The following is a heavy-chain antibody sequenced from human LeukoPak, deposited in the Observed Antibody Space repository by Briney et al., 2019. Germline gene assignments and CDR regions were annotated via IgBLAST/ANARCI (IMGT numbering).Heavy chain of an antibody. D-gene: IGHD3-9*01. CDR1: GFTVSSNY. Sequence: PGGSLRLSCAASGFTVSSNYMSWVRQAPGKGLEWVSVIYSGGSTYYADSVKGRFTISRDNSKNTLYLQMNSLRAEDTAVYYCARDPYRSPGLRYYDILTGYSYYGMDVWGQGTTVTVSS. J-gene: IGHJ6*02. CDR3: ARDPYRSPGLRYYDILTGYSYYGMDV. CDR2: IYSGGST. V-gene: IGHV3-53*01.